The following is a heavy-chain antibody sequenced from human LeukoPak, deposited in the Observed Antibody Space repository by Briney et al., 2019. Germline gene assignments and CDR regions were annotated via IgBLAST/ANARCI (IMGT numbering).Heavy chain of an antibody. CDR1: GFTFSSYA. J-gene: IGHJ4*02. V-gene: IGHV3-30*04. CDR3: ARDTVRGIVFYYFDY. Sequence: QAGGSLRLSCAASGFTFSSYAMHWVRQAPGKGLEGVAVISYDGSNKYYADSVKGRFTISRDNSKNTLYLQMNSRRAEDTAVYYCARDTVRGIVFYYFDYWGQGTLVTVSS. D-gene: IGHD3-10*01. CDR2: ISYDGSNK.